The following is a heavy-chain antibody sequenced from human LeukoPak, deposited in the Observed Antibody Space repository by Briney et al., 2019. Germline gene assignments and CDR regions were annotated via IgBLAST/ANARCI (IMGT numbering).Heavy chain of an antibody. V-gene: IGHV3-23*01. CDR3: AELGITMIGGV. J-gene: IGHJ6*04. CDR2: IGDSGLTT. D-gene: IGHD3-10*02. CDR1: GFTFRNHG. Sequence: PGGSLRLSCAASGFTFRNHGVSWVRQAPGKGLEWLSIIGDSGLTTFYANSLEGRFTISRDNSKNTLYLQMNSLRAEDTAVYYCAELGITMIGGVWGKGTTATISS.